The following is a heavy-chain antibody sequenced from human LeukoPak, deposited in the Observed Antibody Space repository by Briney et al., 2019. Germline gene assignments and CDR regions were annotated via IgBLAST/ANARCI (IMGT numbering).Heavy chain of an antibody. V-gene: IGHV3-48*03. D-gene: IGHD3-10*01. CDR1: GFILDIYE. CDR2: ISSSGSTI. CDR3: ARGASDGDYSGSGSYDY. Sequence: PGGSLRPSCAASGFILDIYEMNWVRRAPGKGLDWVSYISSSGSTIHYAESVKGRFTISRDNAKNSLYLQMNSLRAEDTAVYYCARGASDGDYSGSGSYDYWGQGTQVTVSS. J-gene: IGHJ4*02.